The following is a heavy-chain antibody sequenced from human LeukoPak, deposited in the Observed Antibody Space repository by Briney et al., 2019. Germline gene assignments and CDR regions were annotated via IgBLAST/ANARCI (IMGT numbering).Heavy chain of an antibody. CDR3: ARASYYYGSGSYYLDY. Sequence: GGSLRLSCAASGFTVSSNYRSWVRQAPGKGLEWVSVIYSGGSTYYADSVKGRFTISRHNSKNTLYLQMNSLRAEDTAVYYCARASYYYGSGSYYLDYWGQGTLVTVSS. CDR1: GFTVSSNY. CDR2: IYSGGST. D-gene: IGHD3-10*01. V-gene: IGHV3-53*04. J-gene: IGHJ4*02.